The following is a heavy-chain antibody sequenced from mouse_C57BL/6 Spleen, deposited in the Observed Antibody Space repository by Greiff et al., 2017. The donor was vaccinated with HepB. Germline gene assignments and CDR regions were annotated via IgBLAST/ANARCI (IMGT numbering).Heavy chain of an antibody. V-gene: IGHV5-17*01. CDR3: ARPSLLRYYAMDY. CDR2: ISSGSSTI. J-gene: IGHJ4*01. Sequence: EVKLMESGGGLVKPGGSLKLSCAASGFTFSDYGMHWVRQAPEKGLEWVAYISSGSSTIYYADTVKGRFTISRDNAKNTLFLHMTSLRSEDTAMYYCARPSLLRYYAMDYWGQGTSVTVSS. D-gene: IGHD1-2*01. CDR1: GFTFSDYG.